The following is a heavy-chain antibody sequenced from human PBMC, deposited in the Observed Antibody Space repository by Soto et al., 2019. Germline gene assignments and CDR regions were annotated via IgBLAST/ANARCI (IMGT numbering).Heavy chain of an antibody. CDR2: ISYDGSNK. V-gene: IGHV3-30*18. CDR3: AKLLTSSDY. J-gene: IGHJ4*02. Sequence: PVGSLRLSCAASGFTFSGYGMYWVRQAPGKGLEWVAVISYDGSNKYYADSVKGRFTISRDNSKNTLYLQMNSLRTEDTAVYYCAKLLTSSDYWGQGTLVTVSS. D-gene: IGHD2-2*01. CDR1: GFTFSGYG.